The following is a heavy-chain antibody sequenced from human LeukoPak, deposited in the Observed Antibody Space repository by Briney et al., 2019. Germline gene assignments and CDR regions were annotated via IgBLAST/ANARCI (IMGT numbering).Heavy chain of an antibody. D-gene: IGHD3-3*01. Sequence: PSETLSLTCTVSGGSISSYYWSWIWQPPGKGLEWIGYIYYSGSTNYNPSLKSRVTISVDTSKNQFSLKLSSVTAADTAVYYCARHNWGSITIIGVVLHPFDYWGQGTLVTVSS. V-gene: IGHV4-59*08. CDR1: GGSISSYY. J-gene: IGHJ4*02. CDR3: ARHNWGSITIIGVVLHPFDY. CDR2: IYYSGST.